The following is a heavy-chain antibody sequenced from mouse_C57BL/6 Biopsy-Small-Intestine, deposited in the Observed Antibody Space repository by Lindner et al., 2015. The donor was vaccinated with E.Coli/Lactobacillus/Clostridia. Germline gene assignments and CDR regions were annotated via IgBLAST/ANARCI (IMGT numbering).Heavy chain of an antibody. Sequence: GRALVKPRRVRNLSSCSLWIHFLVTMECTGSGQAPEKGRGVGWHRLLVGGSSTIYYADTVKGRFTISRDNAKNTLFLQMTSLRSEDTAMYYCARRGDDGYYLDYWGQGTTLTVSS. CDR2: LLVGGSSTI. CDR3: ARRGDDGYYLDY. CDR1: IHFLVTM. D-gene: IGHD2-3*01. J-gene: IGHJ2*01. V-gene: IGHV5-17*01.